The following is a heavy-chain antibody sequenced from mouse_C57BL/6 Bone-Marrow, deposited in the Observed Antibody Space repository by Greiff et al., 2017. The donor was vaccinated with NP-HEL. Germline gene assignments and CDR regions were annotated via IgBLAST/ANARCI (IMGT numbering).Heavy chain of an antibody. CDR3: ARESTIAHYYAMDY. Sequence: LQESGAELVKPGASVKISCKASGYAFSSYWMNWVKQRPGKGLEWIGQIYPGDGDTNYNGKFKGKATLTADKSSSTAYMQLSSLTSEDSAVYFCARESTIAHYYAMDYWGQGTSVTVSS. CDR2: IYPGDGDT. CDR1: GYAFSSYW. D-gene: IGHD2-12*01. V-gene: IGHV1-80*01. J-gene: IGHJ4*01.